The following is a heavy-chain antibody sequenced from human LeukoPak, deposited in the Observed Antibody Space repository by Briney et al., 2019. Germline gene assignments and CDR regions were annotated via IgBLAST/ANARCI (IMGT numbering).Heavy chain of an antibody. CDR1: GFTFSSNW. CDR3: ARDLGDYGGWSAFDI. V-gene: IGHV3-74*01. J-gene: IGHJ3*02. CDR2: INSNGGTT. Sequence: PGGSLRLSCAASGFTFSSNWMHWVRQAPGKGLVWVSCINSNGGTTTYADSGKGRFSISRDNAKNTLYLQMSSVRAEDTAVYFCARDLGDYGGWSAFDIWGQGTMVTVSA. D-gene: IGHD4-23*01.